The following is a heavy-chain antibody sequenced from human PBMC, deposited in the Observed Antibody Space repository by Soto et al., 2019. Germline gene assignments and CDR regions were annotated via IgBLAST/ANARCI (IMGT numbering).Heavy chain of an antibody. D-gene: IGHD3-3*01. CDR2: ISWNSGSI. CDR3: AKDLEGPSY. V-gene: IGHV3-9*01. Sequence: PGGSLRLSCAASGFTFDDYAMHWVRQAPGKGLEWVSGISWNSGSIGYADSVKGRFTISRDNAKNSLYLQMNSLRAEDTALYYCAKDLEGPSYWGQGTLVTVSS. J-gene: IGHJ4*02. CDR1: GFTFDDYA.